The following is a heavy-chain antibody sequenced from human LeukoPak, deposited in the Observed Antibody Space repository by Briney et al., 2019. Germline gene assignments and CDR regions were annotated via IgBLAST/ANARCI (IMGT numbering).Heavy chain of an antibody. D-gene: IGHD4-11*01. J-gene: IGHJ4*02. V-gene: IGHV4-39*07. CDR2: IYYSGST. CDR3: ARVTTVTMWYYFDY. CDR1: GGSISSSSYY. Sequence: SETLSLTCTVSGGSISSSSYYWGWIRQPPGKGLEWIGSIYYSGSTYYNPSLKSRLNISIDTSKNQFSLNLSSVTAADTAVYYCARVTTVTMWYYFDYWGQGTLVTVSS.